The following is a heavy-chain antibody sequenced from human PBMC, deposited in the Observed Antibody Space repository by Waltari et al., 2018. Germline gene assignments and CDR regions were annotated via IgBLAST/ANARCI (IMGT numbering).Heavy chain of an antibody. D-gene: IGHD3-10*01. J-gene: IGHJ6*02. V-gene: IGHV1-24*01. CDR1: GYTLIELS. Sequence: QVQLVQSGAEVKKPGASVKVSCKVSGYTLIELSMHWVRQAPGYGLEWMGGFDPEDGETIYAQKFQGRVTMTEDTSTDTAYMELSSLRSEDTAVYYCATGSTTMVQGVTYYYYGMDVWGQGTTVTVSS. CDR2: FDPEDGET. CDR3: ATGSTTMVQGVTYYYYGMDV.